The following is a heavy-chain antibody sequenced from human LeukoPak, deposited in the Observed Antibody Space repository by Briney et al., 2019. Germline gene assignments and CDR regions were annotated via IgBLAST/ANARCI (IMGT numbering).Heavy chain of an antibody. V-gene: IGHV1-2*02. Sequence: ASVKVSCKASGYTFTSYGISWVRQAPGQGLEWMGWINPNSGGTNYAQKFQGRVTMTRDTSISTAYMELSRLRSDDTAVYYCARDRVIAARPFPTFDYWGQGTLVTVSS. J-gene: IGHJ4*02. CDR1: GYTFTSYG. CDR2: INPNSGGT. D-gene: IGHD6-6*01. CDR3: ARDRVIAARPFPTFDY.